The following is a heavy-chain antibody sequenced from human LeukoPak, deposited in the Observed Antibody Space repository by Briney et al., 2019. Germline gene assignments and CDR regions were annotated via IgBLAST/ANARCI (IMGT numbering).Heavy chain of an antibody. V-gene: IGHV3-48*03. J-gene: IGHJ4*02. Sequence: PGGFLRLSCAASGFTFSSYEMNWVRQAPGKGLEWVSYISSSGSTKYYADSVKGRFTISRDNAKNSLYLQVNSLRAEDTAVYYCAREYGDPRLRYFDYWGQGTLVTVSS. D-gene: IGHD4-17*01. CDR1: GFTFSSYE. CDR2: ISSSGSTK. CDR3: AREYGDPRLRYFDY.